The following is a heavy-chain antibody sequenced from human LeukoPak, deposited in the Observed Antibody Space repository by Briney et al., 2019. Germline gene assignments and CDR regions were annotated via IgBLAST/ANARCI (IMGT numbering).Heavy chain of an antibody. V-gene: IGHV3-9*01. CDR2: ISWNSGSI. CDR3: AKEGSALWFGELSYYFDY. D-gene: IGHD3-10*01. J-gene: IGHJ4*02. Sequence: PGGSLRLSCAASGFTFDDYAMHWVRQAPGKGLEWVSGISWNSGSIGYADSVKGRFTISRDNAKNTLYLQMNSLRAEDTAVYYCAKEGSALWFGELSYYFDYWGQGTLVTVSS. CDR1: GFTFDDYA.